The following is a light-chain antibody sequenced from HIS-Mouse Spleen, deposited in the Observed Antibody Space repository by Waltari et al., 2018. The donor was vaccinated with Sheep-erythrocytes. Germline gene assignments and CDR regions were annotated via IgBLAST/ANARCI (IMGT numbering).Light chain of an antibody. V-gene: IGKV1-5*03. CDR1: QSISSW. CDR2: KAS. Sequence: DIQMTQSPSTLSASVGDRVTITCRASQSISSWLAGYKQKPGKAPKLLIYKASSLESGVPSRFSGSGSGTEFTLTISSLQPDDFATYYCQHYNSYSTFGQGTKVEIK. J-gene: IGKJ1*01. CDR3: QHYNSYST.